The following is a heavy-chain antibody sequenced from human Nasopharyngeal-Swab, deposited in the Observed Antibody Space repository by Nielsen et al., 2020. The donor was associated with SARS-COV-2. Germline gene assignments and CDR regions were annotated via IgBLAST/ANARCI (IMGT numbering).Heavy chain of an antibody. CDR1: GGSFSGYY. V-gene: IGHV4-59*01. CDR2: IYYSGST. CDR3: ARTNYYDSSGSVDY. J-gene: IGHJ4*02. D-gene: IGHD3-22*01. Sequence: SETLSLTCAVYGGSFSGYYWSWIRQPPGKGLEWIGYIYYSGSTNYNPSLKSRVTISVDTSKNQFSLKLSSVTAADTAVYYCARTNYYDSSGSVDYWGQGTLVIVSS.